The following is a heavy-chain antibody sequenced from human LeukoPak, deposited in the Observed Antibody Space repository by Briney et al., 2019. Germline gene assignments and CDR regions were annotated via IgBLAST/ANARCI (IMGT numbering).Heavy chain of an antibody. Sequence: SETLSLTCAVSGASITSHPWNWVRQPPGKGLKWIGEMYNSGTSTFKPSLRSRVIMFFDESKNHFSLKLNSVTAADTAVYYCARGGNWDFDYWGQGVLVIVSS. D-gene: IGHD7-27*01. J-gene: IGHJ4*02. CDR3: ARGGNWDFDY. CDR2: MYNSGTS. V-gene: IGHV4-4*02. CDR1: GASITSHPW.